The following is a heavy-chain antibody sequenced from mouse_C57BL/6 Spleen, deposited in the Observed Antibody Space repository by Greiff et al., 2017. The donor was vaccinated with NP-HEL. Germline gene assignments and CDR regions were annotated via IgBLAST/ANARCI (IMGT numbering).Heavy chain of an antibody. CDR1: GYAFSSSW. D-gene: IGHD2-4*01. J-gene: IGHJ2*01. V-gene: IGHV1-82*01. CDR2: IYPGDGDT. Sequence: VQLQQSGPELVKPGASVKISCKASGYAFSSSWMNWVKQRPGKGLGWIGRIYPGDGDTNYNGKFKGKATLTADKSSSTAYMQLSSLTSEDSAVYFCARPLYDYEAFDYWGQGTTLTVSS. CDR3: ARPLYDYEAFDY.